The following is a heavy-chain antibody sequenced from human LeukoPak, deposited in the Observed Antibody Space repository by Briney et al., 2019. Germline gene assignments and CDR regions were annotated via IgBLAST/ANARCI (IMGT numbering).Heavy chain of an antibody. J-gene: IGHJ4*02. CDR3: AKEGRSLQTY. V-gene: IGHV3-7*03. D-gene: IGHD5-24*01. CDR1: GLAFSSYS. CDR2: IKEDGTET. Sequence: GGSLRLSCVASGLAFSSYSMHWVRQAPGKGLEWVANIKEDGTETYYVDSVMGRFTISRDNAKNSLYLQMNSLRVEDTAVYYCAKEGRSLQTYWGQGTLVTVSS.